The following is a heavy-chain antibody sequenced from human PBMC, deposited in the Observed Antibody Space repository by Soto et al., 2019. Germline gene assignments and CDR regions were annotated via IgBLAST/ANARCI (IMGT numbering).Heavy chain of an antibody. V-gene: IGHV3-23*01. CDR3: AKRYHTTTSCFDY. D-gene: IGHD2-2*01. Sequence: EVQLLESGGGLVQPGGSLRLSCAASGFTFNSYAMSWVRQAPGKGLEWVSITSGGGGTTYYADSVKGRFAISRDNSKNTLYLEMNSLRAEVTAVYFCAKRYHTTTSCFDYWGQGTLVTVSS. CDR1: GFTFNSYA. CDR2: TSGGGGTT. J-gene: IGHJ4*02.